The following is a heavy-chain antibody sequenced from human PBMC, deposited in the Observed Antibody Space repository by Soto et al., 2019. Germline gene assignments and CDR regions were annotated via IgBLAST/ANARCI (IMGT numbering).Heavy chain of an antibody. CDR3: AREDSNGWSGESLDV. Sequence: PSETLSLTCAVVGDSLRGQSWNWIRQSPGKGLEWIGELDQSGGTNYNPSLKSRAIISDDTSKNQFSLTLTSVTAAGTAVYYCAREDSNGWSGESLDVWGQGTTVT. CDR1: GDSLRGQS. J-gene: IGHJ6*02. CDR2: LDQSGGT. V-gene: IGHV4-34*01. D-gene: IGHD6-19*01.